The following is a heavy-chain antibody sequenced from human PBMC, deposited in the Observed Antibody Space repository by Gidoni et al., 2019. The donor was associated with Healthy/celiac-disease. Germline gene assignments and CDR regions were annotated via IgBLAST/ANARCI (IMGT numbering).Heavy chain of an antibody. CDR2: IIPSRGIA. V-gene: IGHV1-69*04. Sequence: VQLVQSGAELQKPGSSVKVSCKYSEATFRSYAIRCVRHAPGKWLEWMGRIIPSRGIANYAQKFQGRVTITADKSTSTAYMELSSLRSEDTVVYYCARDYAEAEGENWFDPWGQGTLVTVSS. D-gene: IGHD6-13*01. J-gene: IGHJ5*02. CDR1: EATFRSYA. CDR3: ARDYAEAEGENWFDP.